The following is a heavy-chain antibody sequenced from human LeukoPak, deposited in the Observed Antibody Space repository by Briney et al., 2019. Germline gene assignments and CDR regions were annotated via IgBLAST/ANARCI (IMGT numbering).Heavy chain of an antibody. CDR3: ARGRATPQVGAWL. J-gene: IGHJ4*02. Sequence: PGGSLRLSCAASGFTFSASALHWVRQASGKGLEWVGRIRSKANSYATEYAASLKGRFTIFRDNAKNSLYLQMNSLRAEDTAVYYCARGRATPQVGAWLWGQGTLVTVSS. CDR1: GFTFSASA. D-gene: IGHD1-26*01. V-gene: IGHV3-73*01. CDR2: IRSKANSYAT.